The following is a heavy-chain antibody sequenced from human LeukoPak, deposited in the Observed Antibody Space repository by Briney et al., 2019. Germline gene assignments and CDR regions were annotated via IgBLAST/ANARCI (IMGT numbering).Heavy chain of an antibody. CDR3: AKDGGYCSSTSCYYFDY. CDR2: IYSGGST. D-gene: IGHD2-2*01. J-gene: IGHJ4*02. Sequence: GGSLRLSCAASGFTVSNNHMSWVRQAPGKGLEWVSVIYSGGSTYYTDSVKGRFTISRDNSKNTLYLQMNGLRVEDTAVYYCAKDGGYCSSTSCYYFDYWGQGTLVTVSS. V-gene: IGHV3-66*01. CDR1: GFTVSNNH.